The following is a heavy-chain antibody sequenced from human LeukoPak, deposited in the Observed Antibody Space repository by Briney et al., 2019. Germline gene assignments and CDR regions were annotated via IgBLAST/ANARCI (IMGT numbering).Heavy chain of an antibody. J-gene: IGHJ4*02. Sequence: SETLSLTCAVSGGSISSYYWSWIRQPPGQGLEWIGYIYYSGSTNYNPSLKSRVTISVDTSKNQFSLKLSSVTAADTAVYYCARAVAARYPFDYWGQGTLVTVSS. CDR3: ARAVAARYPFDY. D-gene: IGHD6-6*01. V-gene: IGHV4-59*01. CDR1: GGSISSYY. CDR2: IYYSGST.